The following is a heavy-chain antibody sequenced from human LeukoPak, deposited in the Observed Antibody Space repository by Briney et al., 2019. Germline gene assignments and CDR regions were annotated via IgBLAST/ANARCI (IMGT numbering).Heavy chain of an antibody. D-gene: IGHD7-27*01. CDR1: GGTFSSYA. V-gene: IGHV1-69*04. CDR3: ARGLGILGASAFDI. Sequence: ASVKVSCKASGGTFSSYAISWVRQAPGQGLEWMGRIIPILGIANYAQKFQGRVTITADKSTSTAYMELSSLRSEDTAVYYCARGLGILGASAFDIWGQGTMVTVSS. CDR2: IIPILGIA. J-gene: IGHJ3*02.